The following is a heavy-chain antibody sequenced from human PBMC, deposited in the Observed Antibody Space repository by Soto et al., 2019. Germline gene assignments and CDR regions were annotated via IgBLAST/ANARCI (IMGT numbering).Heavy chain of an antibody. Sequence: ASVKVSCKASGYTFTSYGISWVRQAPGQGLEWMGWISAYNGNTNYAQKLQGRVTMTTDTSTSTAYMELRSLRSDDTAVYYCARLSYGSGSYGDDYYYGIDVRGQGTTVTGSS. J-gene: IGHJ6*02. CDR3: ARLSYGSGSYGDDYYYGIDV. D-gene: IGHD3-10*01. CDR1: GYTFTSYG. CDR2: ISAYNGNT. V-gene: IGHV1-18*01.